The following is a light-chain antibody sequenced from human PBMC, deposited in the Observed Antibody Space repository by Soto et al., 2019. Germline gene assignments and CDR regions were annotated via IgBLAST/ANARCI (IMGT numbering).Light chain of an antibody. Sequence: EIVMTQSPATLSVSPGERATLSCSASQSVSSNLAWYQQKPGQAPRLLIYGASTRATGIPARFSGSVSGTEFTLTISRLQSEDFAVYYCQQYNNWPLYTFGQGTKLEIK. CDR3: QQYNNWPLYT. V-gene: IGKV3-15*01. CDR1: QSVSSN. CDR2: GAS. J-gene: IGKJ2*01.